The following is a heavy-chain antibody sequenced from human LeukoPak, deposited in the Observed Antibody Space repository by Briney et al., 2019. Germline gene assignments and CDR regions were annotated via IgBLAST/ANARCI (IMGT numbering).Heavy chain of an antibody. D-gene: IGHD3/OR15-3a*01. CDR1: GYTFTNYG. V-gene: IGHV1-18*04. J-gene: IGHJ4*02. CDR2: ISANNDNT. CDR3: AREGDFLTGYWDH. Sequence: ASVKVSRKASGYTFTNYGISWVRQAPGQGLEWMGWISANNDNTNYARKFQGRVTMTTDTSTSTAYMELRSLRSDDTAVYYCAREGDFLTGYWDHWGQGTLVTVSS.